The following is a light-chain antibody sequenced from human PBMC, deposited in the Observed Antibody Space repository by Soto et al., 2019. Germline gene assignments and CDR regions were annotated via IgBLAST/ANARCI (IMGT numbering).Light chain of an antibody. CDR1: QSVSSSY. Sequence: EIVLTQSPVTLSLSPGERATLSCRASQSVSSSYLAWYQQIPGQAPRLLIYGASSRATGIPDRFSGSGSGTDFTLTIRRMEPADFAVYYCQQYGSSPWTFGQGTKVDIK. J-gene: IGKJ1*01. V-gene: IGKV3-20*01. CDR3: QQYGSSPWT. CDR2: GAS.